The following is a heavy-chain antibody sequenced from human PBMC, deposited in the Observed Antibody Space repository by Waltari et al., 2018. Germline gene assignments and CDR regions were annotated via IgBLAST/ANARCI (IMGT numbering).Heavy chain of an antibody. CDR1: GGSFRGYY. Sequence: QVQLQQWGAGLLKPPETLSLTCVVPGGSFRGYYWSGIRQPPGKGLEWFGEIIHSGRTNYNPSLKSRVTISIDTSKIQFSLKLRSVTVADTAVYYCARANTIFGVIRTWYYMDVWGKGTPVTVSS. CDR2: IIHSGRT. CDR3: ARANTIFGVIRTWYYMDV. D-gene: IGHD3-3*01. V-gene: IGHV4-34*12. J-gene: IGHJ6*03.